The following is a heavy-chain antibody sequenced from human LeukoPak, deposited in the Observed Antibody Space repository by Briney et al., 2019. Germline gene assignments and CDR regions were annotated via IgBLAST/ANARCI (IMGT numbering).Heavy chain of an antibody. CDR1: GDTFDTYT. CDR2: FIPAFNTA. D-gene: IGHD7-27*01. V-gene: IGHV1-69*05. Sequence: SVKVSCKASGDTFDTYTISWVRQVPGQGLEWMGGFIPAFNTAHYARKFQGRVTITMDASTTTDFMEMSSLRFEDSAVYYCVRDKGLTGDTCAFDIWGQGTMVTVSS. J-gene: IGHJ3*02. CDR3: VRDKGLTGDTCAFDI.